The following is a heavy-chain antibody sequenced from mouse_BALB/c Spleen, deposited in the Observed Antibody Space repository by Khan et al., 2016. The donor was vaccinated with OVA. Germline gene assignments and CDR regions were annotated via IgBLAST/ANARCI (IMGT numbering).Heavy chain of an antibody. D-gene: IGHD1-3*01. CDR2: ISSGGDYT. J-gene: IGHJ3*01. CDR3: ADHITGSFAY. Sequence: EVQRVESGGDLVKPGGSLKLSCAASGFTFSSYSMSWVRQTQDKRLEWVASISSGGDYTYYPDSVKGRFTISRDNAKNTLNLQMSDLKSEDTTMYYCADHITGSFAYWGQGTLVTVSA. CDR1: GFTFSSYS. V-gene: IGHV5-6*01.